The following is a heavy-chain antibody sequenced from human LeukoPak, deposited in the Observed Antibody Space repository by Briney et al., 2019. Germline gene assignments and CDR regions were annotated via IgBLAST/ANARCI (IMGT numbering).Heavy chain of an antibody. CDR2: ISYDGSNK. D-gene: IGHD2-8*01. Sequence: PGGSLRLSCAASGFTFSSYAMHWVRQAPGKGLEWVAVISYDGSNKYYADSVKGRFTISRDNSKNTLYLQMNSLRAEDTAVYYCARETNEEDYYYGMDVWGQGPRSPSP. CDR1: GFTFSSYA. CDR3: ARETNEEDYYYGMDV. J-gene: IGHJ6*02. V-gene: IGHV3-30-3*01.